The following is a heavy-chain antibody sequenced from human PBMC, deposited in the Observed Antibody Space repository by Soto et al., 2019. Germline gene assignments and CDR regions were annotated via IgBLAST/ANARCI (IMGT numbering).Heavy chain of an antibody. Sequence: EVQLVESGGGLVQPGGSLRLSCAASGFTFSGSWMHWVRQAPGKGLVWVSRINDDGSAPSYADFVKGRFTISRDNAKDTLFLQMNGLRAEDTAVYYCARGIFGSGTANDYWGQGTLVTVSS. V-gene: IGHV3-74*01. CDR3: ARGIFGSGTANDY. CDR1: GFTFSGSW. J-gene: IGHJ4*02. CDR2: INDDGSAP. D-gene: IGHD3-10*01.